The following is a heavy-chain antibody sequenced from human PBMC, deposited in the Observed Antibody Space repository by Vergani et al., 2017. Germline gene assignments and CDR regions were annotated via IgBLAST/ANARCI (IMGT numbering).Heavy chain of an antibody. D-gene: IGHD3-3*01. CDR1: GGSISGYY. V-gene: IGHV4-34*01. CDR2: INHSGST. Sequence: QVQLQESGPGLVKPSETLSLTCTVSGGSISGYYWSWIRQPPGKGLEWIGEINHSGSTNYNPSLKSRVTISVDTSKNQFSLKLSSVTAADTAVYYCARGGWYDLWSGYYTATFDYWGQGTLVTVSS. J-gene: IGHJ4*02. CDR3: ARGGWYDLWSGYYTATFDY.